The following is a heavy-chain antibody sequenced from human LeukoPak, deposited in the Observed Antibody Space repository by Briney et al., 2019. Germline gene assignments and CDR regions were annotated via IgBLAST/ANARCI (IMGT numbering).Heavy chain of an antibody. D-gene: IGHD6-13*01. J-gene: IGHJ4*02. Sequence: ASVKVSCKASGYTFTSYGISWVRQAPGQGLEWMGWISAYNGNTNYAQKLQGRVTMTTDTSTSTAYMELRSLRSDDTAVYYCASYSGYSSSWPPFDYWGQGTLVTVSS. V-gene: IGHV1-18*01. CDR2: ISAYNGNT. CDR1: GYTFTSYG. CDR3: ASYSGYSSSWPPFDY.